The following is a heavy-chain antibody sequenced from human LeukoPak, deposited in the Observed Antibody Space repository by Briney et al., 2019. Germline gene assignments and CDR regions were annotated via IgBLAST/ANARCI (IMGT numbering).Heavy chain of an antibody. D-gene: IGHD6-19*01. CDR1: GGTFSSYA. CDR2: IIPIFGTA. CDR3: ARVIKQWLANPTPDYYYYGMDV. J-gene: IGHJ6*02. V-gene: IGHV1-69*13. Sequence: GASVKVSCKASGGTFSSYAISWVRQAPGQGLEWMGGIIPIFGTANYAQKFQGRVTITADESTSTAYMELSSLRSEDTAVYYYARVIKQWLANPTPDYYYYGMDVWGQGTTVTVSS.